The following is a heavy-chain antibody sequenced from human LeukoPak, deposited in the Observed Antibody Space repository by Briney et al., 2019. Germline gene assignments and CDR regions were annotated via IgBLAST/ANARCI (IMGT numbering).Heavy chain of an antibody. J-gene: IGHJ4*02. CDR3: AKDPEY. Sequence: GGSLRLSCAASGFTFSSYPMHWVRQAPGKGLEWVAVISYDGSNKYYADSVRGRFTISRDESKNTLYLQMHSLRAEDTAVYYCAKDPEYWGQGTLVTVSS. V-gene: IGHV3-30*04. CDR1: GFTFSSYP. CDR2: ISYDGSNK.